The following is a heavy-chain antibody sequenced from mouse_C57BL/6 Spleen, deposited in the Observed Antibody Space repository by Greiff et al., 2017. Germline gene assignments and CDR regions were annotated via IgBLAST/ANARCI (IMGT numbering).Heavy chain of an antibody. Sequence: EVQLQQSGAELVRPGASVKLSCTASGFNIKDYYMHWVKQRPEQGLEWIGRIDPEDGDTEYAPKFQGKATMTADTSSNTASLQRSSLTSEDTSVYYCTLKGALVMAYWGQGTLVTVSA. V-gene: IGHV14-1*01. CDR1: GFNIKDYY. D-gene: IGHD2-13*01. CDR2: IDPEDGDT. J-gene: IGHJ3*01. CDR3: TLKGALVMAY.